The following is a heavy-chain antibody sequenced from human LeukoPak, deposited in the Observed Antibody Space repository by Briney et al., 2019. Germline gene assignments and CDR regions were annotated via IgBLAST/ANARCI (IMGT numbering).Heavy chain of an antibody. V-gene: IGHV3-33*01. CDR1: GFTFSSYA. CDR3: ARERSSGWSDY. J-gene: IGHJ4*02. CDR2: ISYDGSKN. D-gene: IGHD6-19*01. Sequence: PGGSLRLSCAASGFTFSSYAMHWVRQAPGKGLDWVAAISYDGSKNYYADSVKGRFTISRDNSKNTLYLQMNSLRGEDTAVYYCARERSSGWSDYWGQGTLVTVSS.